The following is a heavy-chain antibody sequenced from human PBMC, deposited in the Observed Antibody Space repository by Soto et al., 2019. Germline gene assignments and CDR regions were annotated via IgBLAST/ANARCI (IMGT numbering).Heavy chain of an antibody. CDR2: ISAYNGNT. D-gene: IGHD4-17*01. CDR3: ARDETTVTTSDY. J-gene: IGHJ4*02. Sequence: ASVKVSCKASGYTFTSYVISWVRQAPGQGLEWMGWISAYNGNTNYAQKLQGRVTMTTDTSTSTAYMELRSLRADDTAVYYCARDETTVTTSDYWGQGTLVTVSS. CDR1: GYTFTSYV. V-gene: IGHV1-18*01.